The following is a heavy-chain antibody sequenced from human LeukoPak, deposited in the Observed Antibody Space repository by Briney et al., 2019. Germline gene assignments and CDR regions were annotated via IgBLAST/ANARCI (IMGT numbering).Heavy chain of an antibody. Sequence: GSLGLSWAASGFTFRNYWMSWVRQAPGKGLEWVANIKQDGSEKYYVDSVKGRFTISRDNSKNTLYLQMNSLRAEDTAVYYCARDRRDIVVVPAAIPLYYYYMDVWGKGTTVTVSS. D-gene: IGHD2-2*01. J-gene: IGHJ6*03. CDR2: IKQDGSEK. CDR3: ARDRRDIVVVPAAIPLYYYYMDV. V-gene: IGHV3-7*01. CDR1: GFTFRNYW.